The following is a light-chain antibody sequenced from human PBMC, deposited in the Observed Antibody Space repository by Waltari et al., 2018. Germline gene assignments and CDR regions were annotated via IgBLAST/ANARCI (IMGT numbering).Light chain of an antibody. V-gene: IGKV3-20*01. Sequence: EIVLTQSPGTLSLSPGEGATLSCRASQSVSSNYLAWYQQKPGQAPRLLIYGASFRATGIPDRFSGRGSGTDFSLIISRLEPEDFVVYYCQQYSSSPRTFGQGTKVEIK. CDR3: QQYSSSPRT. CDR2: GAS. CDR1: QSVSSNY. J-gene: IGKJ1*01.